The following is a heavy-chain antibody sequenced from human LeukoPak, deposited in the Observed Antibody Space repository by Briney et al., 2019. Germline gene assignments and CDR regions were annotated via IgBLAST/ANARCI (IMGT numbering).Heavy chain of an antibody. CDR3: ASPSQYDSSGYRDDAFDI. J-gene: IGHJ3*02. CDR2: IYYSGST. D-gene: IGHD3-22*01. V-gene: IGHV4-30-4*01. Sequence: SETLSLTCTVSGGSISSGDYYWSWIRQPPGKGLEWIGYIYYSGSTYYNPSLKSRVTISVDTSKNQFSLKLSSVTAADTAVHYCASPSQYDSSGYRDDAFDIWGQGTMVTVSS. CDR1: GGSISSGDYY.